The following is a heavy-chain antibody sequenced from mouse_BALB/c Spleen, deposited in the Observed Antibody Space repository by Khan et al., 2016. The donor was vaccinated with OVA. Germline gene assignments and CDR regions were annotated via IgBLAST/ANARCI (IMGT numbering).Heavy chain of an antibody. Sequence: QVQLKQSGPGLAQPSQSLSITCTVSGFSLTNYSVHWVRQSPGKGLEWLGVIWSAGSTDYNAAFISRLTISKDNSRSQVFFKMNSLQPNDTAIYYCARRGYDYGRGALFAYWGQGTLVTVSA. CDR3: ARRGYDYGRGALFAY. J-gene: IGHJ3*01. D-gene: IGHD2-4*01. CDR1: GFSLTNYS. CDR2: IWSAGST. V-gene: IGHV2-2*02.